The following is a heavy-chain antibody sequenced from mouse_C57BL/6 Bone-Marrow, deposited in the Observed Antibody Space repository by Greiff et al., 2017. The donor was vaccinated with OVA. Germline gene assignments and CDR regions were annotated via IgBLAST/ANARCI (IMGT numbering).Heavy chain of an antibody. CDR2: IRSKSSNYAT. CDR3: VRHMGIYDGYDWYFDV. J-gene: IGHJ1*03. V-gene: IGHV10-3*01. Sequence: EVKLVESGGGLVQPKGSLKLSCAASGFTFNTYAMHWVRQAPGTGLEWVARIRSKSSNYATYYADSVKDRFTISRDDSQSMLYLQMNNLKTEDTAMYYCVRHMGIYDGYDWYFDVWGTGTTVTVSS. D-gene: IGHD2-3*01. CDR1: GFTFNTYA.